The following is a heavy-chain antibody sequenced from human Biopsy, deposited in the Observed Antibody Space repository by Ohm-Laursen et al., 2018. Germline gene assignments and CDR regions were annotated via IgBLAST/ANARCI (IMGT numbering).Heavy chain of an antibody. CDR3: AGRPWPNAFDI. V-gene: IGHV4-61*01. D-gene: IGHD5-12*01. J-gene: IGHJ3*02. Sequence: SDTLSLTCTVSGGSVSSGSYYWSWIRQPPGKGLEWIGYIYYSGSTNYNPSLKSRVIISVDTSRNQFSLKLSSVTAADTAVYYCAGRPWPNAFDIWGQGTMVTVSS. CDR1: GGSVSSGSYY. CDR2: IYYSGST.